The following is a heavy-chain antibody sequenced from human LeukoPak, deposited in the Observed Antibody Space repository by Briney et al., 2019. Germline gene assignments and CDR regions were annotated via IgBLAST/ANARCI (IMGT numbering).Heavy chain of an antibody. V-gene: IGHV1-2*02. J-gene: IGHJ4*02. CDR2: INPNSGGT. Sequence: GASVKVSCKASGYTSTSYYMHWVRQAPGQGLEWMGWINPNSGGTNYAQKFQGRVTMTRDTSISTAYMELSRLRSDDTAVYYCARSSRYCSGGSCYWPLGYWGQGTLVTVSS. CDR3: ARSSRYCSGGSCYWPLGY. D-gene: IGHD2-15*01. CDR1: GYTSTSYY.